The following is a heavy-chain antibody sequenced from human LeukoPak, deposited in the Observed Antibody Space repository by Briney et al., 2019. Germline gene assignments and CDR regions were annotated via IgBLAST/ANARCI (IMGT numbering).Heavy chain of an antibody. D-gene: IGHD2-2*02. CDR1: GFTFSSYS. V-gene: IGHV3-21*04. J-gene: IGHJ4*02. CDR3: AKGRYRCSSTSCYNEPFDY. CDR2: ISSSSSYI. Sequence: PGGSLRLSCAASGFTFSSYSMNWVRQAPGKGLEWVSSISSSSSYIYYADSVKGRFTISRDNSKNTLYLQMNSLRAEDTAVYYCAKGRYRCSSTSCYNEPFDYWGQGTLVTVSS.